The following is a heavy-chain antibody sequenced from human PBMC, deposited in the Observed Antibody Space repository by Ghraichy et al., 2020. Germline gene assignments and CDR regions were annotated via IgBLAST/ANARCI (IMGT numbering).Heavy chain of an antibody. J-gene: IGHJ6*02. CDR3: ARDLGLAARLRYYYGMDV. V-gene: IGHV1-3*01. Sequence: ASVKVSCKASGYTFTSYAMHWVRQAPVQRLEWMGWINAGNGNTKYSQKFQGRVTITRDTSASTAYMELSSLRSEDTAVYYCARDLGLAARLRYYYGMDVWGQGTTVTVSS. D-gene: IGHD6-6*01. CDR1: GYTFTSYA. CDR2: INAGNGNT.